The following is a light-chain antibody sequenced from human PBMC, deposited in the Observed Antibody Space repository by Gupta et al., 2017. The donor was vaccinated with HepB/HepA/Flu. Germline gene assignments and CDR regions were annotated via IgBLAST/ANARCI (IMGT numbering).Light chain of an antibody. V-gene: IGLV2-14*03. CDR3: TAFRSGSTLVI. CDR1: SSDVGGYNS. Sequence: GSPGQSITISCTGTSSDVGGYNSVSWYQQYPGRAPQRLIYDVSNRPSGVSNRFSGSKTGNSASLTISGLQAEDEAVYYCTAFRSGSTLVIFGGGTELTVL. J-gene: IGLJ2*01. CDR2: DVS.